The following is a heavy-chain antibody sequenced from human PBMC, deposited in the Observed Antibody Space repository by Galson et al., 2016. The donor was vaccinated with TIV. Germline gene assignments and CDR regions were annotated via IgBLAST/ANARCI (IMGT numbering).Heavy chain of an antibody. D-gene: IGHD4-11*01. Sequence: SVKVSCKVSGYRLSKLSMYWVRQAPGKGLEWMGGYDRENGERVHTQKFQGRVTMTEDLSTDTAYMDLRSLRSEGTAVYCCATSLDYSQIFDYWGHGTVVPVAS. CDR3: ATSLDYSQIFDY. CDR1: GYRLSKLS. J-gene: IGHJ4*01. V-gene: IGHV1-24*01. CDR2: YDRENGER.